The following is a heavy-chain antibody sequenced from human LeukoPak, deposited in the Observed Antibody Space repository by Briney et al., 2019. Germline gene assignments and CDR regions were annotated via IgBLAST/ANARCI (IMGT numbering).Heavy chain of an antibody. D-gene: IGHD3-10*01. CDR2: ISAYNGNT. CDR3: ARESLRGVIFNAFDI. Sequence: ASVKVSCKASGYTFTSYGISWVRQAPGQGLEWMGWISAYNGNTNYAQKLQGRVTMTTDTSTSTAYMELRSLRSDDTAVYYCARESLRGVIFNAFDIWGQGTMVTVSS. V-gene: IGHV1-18*01. J-gene: IGHJ3*02. CDR1: GYTFTSYG.